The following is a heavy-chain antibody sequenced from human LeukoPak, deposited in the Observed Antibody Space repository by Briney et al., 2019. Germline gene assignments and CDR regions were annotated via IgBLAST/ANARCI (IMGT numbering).Heavy chain of an antibody. V-gene: IGHV1-8*03. Sequence: ASVKVSCKASGYTFTSYDINWVRQATGQGLEWMGWMNPNSGNTGYAQKFQGRVTITRNTSISTAYMELCSLRSEDTAVYYCARESAELRYFVGNAFDIWGQGTMVTVSS. CDR2: MNPNSGNT. D-gene: IGHD3-9*01. J-gene: IGHJ3*02. CDR1: GYTFTSYD. CDR3: ARESAELRYFVGNAFDI.